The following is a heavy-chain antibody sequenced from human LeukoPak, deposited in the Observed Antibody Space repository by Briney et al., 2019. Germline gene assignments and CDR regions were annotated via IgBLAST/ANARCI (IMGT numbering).Heavy chain of an antibody. D-gene: IGHD4-17*01. J-gene: IGHJ4*02. Sequence: GGSLRLSCAASGFTVNSNYMSWVRQAPGKGLEWVSVIYSGGSTYYADSVKGRFTTSRDNSKNTLYLQMNSLRAEDTAVYYCASTFYGDSPPYWGQGTLVTISS. CDR2: IYSGGST. V-gene: IGHV3-66*01. CDR1: GFTVNSNY. CDR3: ASTFYGDSPPY.